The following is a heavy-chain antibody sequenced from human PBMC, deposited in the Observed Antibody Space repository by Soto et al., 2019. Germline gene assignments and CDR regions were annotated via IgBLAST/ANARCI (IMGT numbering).Heavy chain of an antibody. D-gene: IGHD6-19*01. Sequence: AGGSLRLSCAASGLTFSSYAMSWVRQAPGKGLEWVSAISGSGGSTFYADSVKGRFTISRDNSKNTLFLQMNSLTSEDTAVYYCAGRTAVAGTLAYWGQGTLQNVSS. CDR2: ISGSGGST. CDR1: GLTFSSYA. J-gene: IGHJ4*01. CDR3: AGRTAVAGTLAY. V-gene: IGHV3-23*01.